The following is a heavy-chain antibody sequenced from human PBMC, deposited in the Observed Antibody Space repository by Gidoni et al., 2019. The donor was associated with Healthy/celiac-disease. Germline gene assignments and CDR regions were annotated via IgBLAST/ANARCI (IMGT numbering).Heavy chain of an antibody. J-gene: IGHJ4*02. CDR1: GGSISSGSYY. CDR3: ARDPARRRDGYNYQFDY. Sequence: QVQLQESGPGLVKPSQTLSLTCTVSGGSISSGSYYWSWIRQPAGKGLEWIGRIYTSGSTNYNPSLKSRVTISVDTSKNQFSLKLSSVTAADTAVYYCARDPARRRDGYNYQFDYWGQGTLVTVSS. CDR2: IYTSGST. D-gene: IGHD5-12*01. V-gene: IGHV4-61*02.